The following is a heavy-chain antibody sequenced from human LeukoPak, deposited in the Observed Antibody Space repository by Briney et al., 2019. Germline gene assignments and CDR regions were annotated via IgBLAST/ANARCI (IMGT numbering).Heavy chain of an antibody. CDR2: ISGSGGST. Sequence: GGSLRLSCAASGFTFSDYYMSWIRQAPGKGLEWVSAISGSGGSTYYADSVKGRFTISRDNSKNTLYLQMNSLRAEDTAVYYCAKDTRWLPRIFDYWGQGTLVTVSS. D-gene: IGHD5-24*01. CDR3: AKDTRWLPRIFDY. J-gene: IGHJ4*02. CDR1: GFTFSDYY. V-gene: IGHV3-23*01.